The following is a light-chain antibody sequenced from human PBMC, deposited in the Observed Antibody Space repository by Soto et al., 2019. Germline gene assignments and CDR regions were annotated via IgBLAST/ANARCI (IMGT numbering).Light chain of an antibody. CDR1: QSIGSW. CDR2: KAS. CDR3: QQYNSYPHT. J-gene: IGKJ2*01. V-gene: IGKV1-5*03. Sequence: DIQMTQSPSTLSASVGDRVTITCWASQSIGSWLAWYQQKPGKAPKLLIYKASSLESGVASSFSGSGSGTEFTLTISSLQPDDFATYYCQQYNSYPHTFGQGTKLEIQ.